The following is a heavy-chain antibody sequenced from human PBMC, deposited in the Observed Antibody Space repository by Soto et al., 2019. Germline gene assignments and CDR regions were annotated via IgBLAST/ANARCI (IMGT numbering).Heavy chain of an antibody. D-gene: IGHD6-13*01. CDR3: ARTAAAGKYYYGVDV. CDR2: IDPSDSYT. V-gene: IGHV5-10-1*01. CDR1: GYSFTSYW. Sequence: PGESLKISCKGSGYSFTSYWISWVRQMPGKGLEWMGRIDPSDSYTNYSPPFQGHVTISADKSISTAYLQWSSLKASDTAIYYCARTAAAGKYYYGVDVWGQATTVTVSS. J-gene: IGHJ6*02.